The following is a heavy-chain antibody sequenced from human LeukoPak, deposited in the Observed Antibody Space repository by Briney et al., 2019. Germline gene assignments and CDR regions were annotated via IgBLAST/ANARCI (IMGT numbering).Heavy chain of an antibody. J-gene: IGHJ6*04. V-gene: IGHV1-3*01. CDR2: INAGNGNT. CDR3: ARDLEYYGSGSYYRYYGMDV. CDR1: GYTFTSYA. D-gene: IGHD3-10*01. Sequence: ASVTVPCKASGYTFTSYAMHWVRQAPGQRLEWMGWINAGNGNTKYSQKFQGRVTITGDTSASTAYMELSSLRSEDTAVYYCARDLEYYGSGSYYRYYGMDVWGKGTTVTVSS.